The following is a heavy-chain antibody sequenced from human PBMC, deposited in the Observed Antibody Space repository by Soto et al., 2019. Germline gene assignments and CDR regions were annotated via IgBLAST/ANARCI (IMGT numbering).Heavy chain of an antibody. CDR3: AKDFTPWFGDYFYYYGMDV. Sequence: GGSLRLSCAASGFTFSCYGMHWVRQAPGTGLEWVAVISYDGSKYYADSVKGRFTISRDNSKNTLYLQINSLRPEDTAVYYCAKDFTPWFGDYFYYYGMDVWGQATTVTAP. D-gene: IGHD3-10*01. J-gene: IGHJ6*02. V-gene: IGHV3-30*18. CDR1: GFTFSCYG. CDR2: ISYDGSK.